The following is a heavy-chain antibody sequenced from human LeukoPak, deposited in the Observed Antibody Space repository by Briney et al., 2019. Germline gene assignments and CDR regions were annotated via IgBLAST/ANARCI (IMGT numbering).Heavy chain of an antibody. D-gene: IGHD6-19*01. Sequence: ASVKVSCKASGYTFTSRGISWVRQAPGQGLEWMGWINCHNGNTNYAQKLQGRLTMTTDTSTSTAYMELRSLRSDDTAVYYCARDEVSGGWYNHWGQGTLSPSPQ. CDR2: INCHNGNT. V-gene: IGHV1-18*04. J-gene: IGHJ4*02. CDR3: ARDEVSGGWYNH. CDR1: GYTFTSRG.